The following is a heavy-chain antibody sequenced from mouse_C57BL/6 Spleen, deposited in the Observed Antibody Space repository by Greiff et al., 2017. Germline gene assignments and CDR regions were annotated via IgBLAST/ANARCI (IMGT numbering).Heavy chain of an antibody. CDR2: INPNYGTT. Sequence: EVKLVESGPELVKPGASVKISCKASGYSFTDYNMNWVKQSNGKSLEWIGVINPNYGTTSYNQKFKGKATLTVDQSSSTAYMQLNSLTSEDSAVYYCARDGGYDDWYFDVWGTGTTVTVSS. J-gene: IGHJ1*03. V-gene: IGHV1-39*01. CDR1: GYSFTDYN. CDR3: ARDGGYDDWYFDV. D-gene: IGHD2-2*01.